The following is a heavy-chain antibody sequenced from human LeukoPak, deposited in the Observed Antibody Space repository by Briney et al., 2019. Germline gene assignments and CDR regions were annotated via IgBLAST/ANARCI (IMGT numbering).Heavy chain of an antibody. CDR1: GYTFTSYA. V-gene: IGHV1-69*13. CDR2: IIPIFGTA. J-gene: IGHJ4*02. CDR3: ARGIYSGNDFYY. Sequence: ASVKVSCKASGYTFTSYAIHWVRQAPGHRLEWMGGIIPIFGTANYAQKFQGRVTITSDESTSTAYMELSSLRSEDTAVYYCARGIYSGNDFYYWGQGTLVTVSS. D-gene: IGHD1-26*01.